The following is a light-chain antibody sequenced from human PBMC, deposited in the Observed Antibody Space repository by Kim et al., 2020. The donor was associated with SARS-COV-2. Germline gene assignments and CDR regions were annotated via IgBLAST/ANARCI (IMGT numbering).Light chain of an antibody. CDR2: QGN. Sequence: SYELTQPPSVSVSPGQTASITCSGAKLGDKYACWYQQKPGQSPVLVIYQGNKRPSGIPERFSGSNSGNTATLTISGTQAMDEADYYCQAWDSSTAVFGGGTQLTVL. V-gene: IGLV3-1*01. CDR1: KLGDKY. J-gene: IGLJ2*01. CDR3: QAWDSSTAV.